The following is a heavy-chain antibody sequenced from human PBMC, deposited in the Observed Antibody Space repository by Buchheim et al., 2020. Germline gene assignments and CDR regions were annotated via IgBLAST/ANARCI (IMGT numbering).Heavy chain of an antibody. Sequence: QVQLVQSGAEVKKVGASVKVSCKASGYTFTSYGLNWVRQASGQGLEWMGWMNTNNDNTGYAQKFQGRIAMTRNTSISTAYMELSSLTSEDTAVYYCARGYCSSTSCHHYYYYYGMDVWGQGTT. J-gene: IGHJ6*02. CDR3: ARGYCSSTSCHHYYYYYGMDV. V-gene: IGHV1-8*01. CDR2: MNTNNDNT. D-gene: IGHD2-2*01. CDR1: GYTFTSYG.